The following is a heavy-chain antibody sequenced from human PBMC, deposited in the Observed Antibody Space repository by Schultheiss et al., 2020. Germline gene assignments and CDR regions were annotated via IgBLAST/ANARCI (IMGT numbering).Heavy chain of an antibody. V-gene: IGHV1-24*01. CDR3: ATEGGVGATMGY. CDR2: FDPEDGET. Sequence: ASVQVSCKVSGYTLTELSMHWVRQAPGKGLEWMGGFDPEDGETIYAQKFQGRVTMTEDTSTDTAYMELSSLRSEDTAVYYCATEGGVGATMGYWGQGTLVTVSS. D-gene: IGHD1-26*01. J-gene: IGHJ4*02. CDR1: GYTLTELS.